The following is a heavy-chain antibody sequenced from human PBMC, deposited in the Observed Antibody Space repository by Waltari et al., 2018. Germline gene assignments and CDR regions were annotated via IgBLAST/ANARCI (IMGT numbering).Heavy chain of an antibody. V-gene: IGHV3-7*01. CDR2: IKQDGSEK. CDR1: GFTFSSYW. CDR3: ARDGITIFGVVPSDY. J-gene: IGHJ4*02. Sequence: EVQLVESGGGLVQPGGSLRLSCAASGFTFSSYWMSWVRQAPGKGLEWVANIKQDGSEKYYVDSVKGRFTISRDNAKNSLYLQMNSLRAEDTAVYYCARDGITIFGVVPSDYWGQGTLVTVSS. D-gene: IGHD3-3*01.